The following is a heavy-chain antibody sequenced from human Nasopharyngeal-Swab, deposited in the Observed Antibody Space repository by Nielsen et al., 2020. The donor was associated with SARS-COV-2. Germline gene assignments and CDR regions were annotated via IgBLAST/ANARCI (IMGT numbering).Heavy chain of an antibody. J-gene: IGHJ3*02. CDR3: ARDIVKAVAGDAFDI. CDR1: GYTFTSYG. D-gene: IGHD6-19*01. CDR2: ISAYNGNT. Sequence: ASVKVSCKASGYTFTSYGISWVRQAPGQGLEWMGWISAYNGNTNYAQKLQGRVTMTTDTSTSTAYMELRSLRSDDTAVYYCARDIVKAVAGDAFDIWGQGTMVTVSS. V-gene: IGHV1-18*01.